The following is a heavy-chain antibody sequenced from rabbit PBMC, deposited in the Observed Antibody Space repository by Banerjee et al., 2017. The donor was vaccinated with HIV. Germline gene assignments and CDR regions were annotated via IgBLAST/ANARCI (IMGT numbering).Heavy chain of an antibody. CDR3: ARGWITMTMNL. Sequence: QEQLEESGGDLVKPEASLTLTCKASGLDFSSSYWIYWVRQAPGKGLEWIGCINTGDGSTYYASWAKGRFTISKTSSTTVTLQMTSLTAADTATYFCARGWITMTMNLWGPGTLVTVS. CDR2: INTGDGST. CDR1: GLDFSSSYW. D-gene: IGHD2-1*01. J-gene: IGHJ4*01. V-gene: IGHV1S45*01.